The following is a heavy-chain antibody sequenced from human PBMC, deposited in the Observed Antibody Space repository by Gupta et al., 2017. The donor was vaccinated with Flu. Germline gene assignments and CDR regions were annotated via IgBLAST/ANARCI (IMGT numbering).Heavy chain of an antibody. D-gene: IGHD2-21*01. Sequence: EVQLVESGGGLVQPGGSLRLSCAASGFTFSRYWMHWVRQAPGKGLVWVSRIHRDGNSMKYADAVEGRFTISRDNANNMLYLQMNSLRAEDTAIYYCVLIDPSDCGGGWCLDSYGKNDYWGQGTLGTVSS. J-gene: IGHJ4*02. V-gene: IGHV3-74*01. CDR1: GFTFSRYW. CDR2: IHRDGNSM. CDR3: VLIDPSDCGGGWCLDSYGKNDY.